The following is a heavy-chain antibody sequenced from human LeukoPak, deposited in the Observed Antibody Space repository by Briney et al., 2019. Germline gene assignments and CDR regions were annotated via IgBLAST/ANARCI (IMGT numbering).Heavy chain of an antibody. D-gene: IGHD3-16*01. CDR3: ARDLKGVYFDY. V-gene: IGHV4-4*07. J-gene: IGHJ4*02. Sequence: SETLFLTCNVSGGSFNLDFWSWIRQPAGKGLEWIGRIFTNGNANYNPSLKSRVTMSVDTSKNQFSLSLKSVTAADTALYFCARDLKGVYFDYWGQGILVTVSS. CDR1: GGSFNLDF. CDR2: IFTNGNA.